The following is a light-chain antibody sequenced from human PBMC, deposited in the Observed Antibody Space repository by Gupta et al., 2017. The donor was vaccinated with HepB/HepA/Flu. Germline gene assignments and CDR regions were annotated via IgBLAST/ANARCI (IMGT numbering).Light chain of an antibody. CDR3: QQSDKTPYT. Sequence: DIQMTQSPSSLSASVGDRVTITCRASQSISSSLTWYQQKPGKAPKVLIYAASTLQSGVPSRFSGSGSGTDFTLTISRLQPGDFATYYCQQSDKTPYTFGQGTEVEIK. CDR2: AAS. V-gene: IGKV1-39*01. CDR1: QSISSS. J-gene: IGKJ2*01.